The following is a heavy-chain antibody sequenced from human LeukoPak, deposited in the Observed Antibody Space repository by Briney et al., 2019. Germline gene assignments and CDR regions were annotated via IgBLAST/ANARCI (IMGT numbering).Heavy chain of an antibody. CDR1: GYSFTNFD. CDR2: MNPNSGNK. D-gene: IGHD6-19*01. V-gene: IGHV1-8*01. Sequence: ASVKVSCKASGYSFTNFDINWVRQATGQGLEWMGWMNPNSGNKGCAQKFQGRVTMTRNTSITTAYMELSSLRSEDTAVYYCARGPQWRGDYYYMDVWGRGTTVTVSS. CDR3: ARGPQWRGDYYYMDV. J-gene: IGHJ6*03.